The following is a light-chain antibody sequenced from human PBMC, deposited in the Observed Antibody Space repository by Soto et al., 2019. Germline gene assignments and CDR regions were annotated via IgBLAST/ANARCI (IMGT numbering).Light chain of an antibody. Sequence: QSVLTQPASVSGSPGQSITISCTGTSSDVGSYNLVSWYQQHPGKAPKLMVYEGSKRPSGVSNRFSGSKSDNTAYLTISGLQAEDEADYYCCSYAGSSTFVFGTGTKVTVL. CDR1: SSDVGSYNL. V-gene: IGLV2-23*01. CDR3: CSYAGSSTFV. J-gene: IGLJ1*01. CDR2: EGS.